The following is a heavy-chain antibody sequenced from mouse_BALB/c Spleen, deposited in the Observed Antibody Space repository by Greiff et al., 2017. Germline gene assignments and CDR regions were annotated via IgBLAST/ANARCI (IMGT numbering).Heavy chain of an antibody. CDR2: IDPANGNT. D-gene: IGHD2-14*01. CDR3: AREVRTYAMDY. V-gene: IGHV14-3*02. J-gene: IGHJ4*01. CDR1: GFNIKDTY. Sequence: VQLKESGAELVKPGASVKLSCTASGFNIKDTYMHWVKQRPEQGLEWIGRIDPANGNTKYDPKFQGKATITADTSSNTAYLQLSSLTSEDTAVYYCAREVRTYAMDYWGQGTSVTVSS.